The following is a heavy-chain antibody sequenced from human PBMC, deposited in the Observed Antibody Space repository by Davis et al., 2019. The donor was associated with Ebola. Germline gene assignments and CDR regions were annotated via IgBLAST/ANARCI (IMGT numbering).Heavy chain of an antibody. CDR2: INHSGST. J-gene: IGHJ3*02. CDR1: GGSFSGYY. CDR3: ARGPWSYYYDSSGYYQRADAFDI. V-gene: IGHV4-34*01. Sequence: MPSETLSLTCAVYGGSFSGYYWSWIRQPPGKGLEWIGEINHSGSTNYNPSLKSRVTISVDTSKNQFSLKLSSVTAADTAVYYCARGPWSYYYDSSGYYQRADAFDIWGQGTMVTVSS. D-gene: IGHD3-22*01.